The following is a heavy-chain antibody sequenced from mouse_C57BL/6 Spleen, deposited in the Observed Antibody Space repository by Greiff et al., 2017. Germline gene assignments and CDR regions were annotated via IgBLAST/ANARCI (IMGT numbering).Heavy chain of an antibody. CDR1: GYTFTSYW. J-gene: IGHJ4*01. Sequence: QVQLQQPGAELVKPGASVKMSCKASGYTFTSYWITWVKQRPGQGLGWIGDIYPGSGSTNYNEKFKSKATLTVDTSSSTAYMQLSSLTSEDSAVYYCARRGTTAYYALDYWGQGTSVTVSS. CDR3: ARRGTTAYYALDY. D-gene: IGHD1-2*01. V-gene: IGHV1-55*01. CDR2: IYPGSGST.